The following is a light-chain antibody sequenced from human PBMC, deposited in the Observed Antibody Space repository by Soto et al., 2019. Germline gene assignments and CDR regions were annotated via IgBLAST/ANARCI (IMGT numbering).Light chain of an antibody. J-gene: IGKJ5*01. CDR2: GAS. V-gene: IGKV3-15*01. Sequence: EIVMTQSPATLSVSPGERAILSCRVSQSVSSNLAWYQQKPGQAPRLLIYGASTRATGIPARFSGSGSGTEFTLTISSLQSEDFAVFYCQQYDNWPITFGQGTRLEIK. CDR3: QQYDNWPIT. CDR1: QSVSSN.